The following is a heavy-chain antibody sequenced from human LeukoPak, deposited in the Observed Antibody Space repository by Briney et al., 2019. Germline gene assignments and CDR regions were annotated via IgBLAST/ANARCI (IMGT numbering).Heavy chain of an antibody. CDR3: AREMGGYCSGGSCYNYFDY. CDR1: GGTFSSYA. Sequence: SVKVSCKASGGTFSSYAISWVRQAPAQGLEWMGGIIPIIGTANYAQKLQGRVTITTAESTSTAYMELSSLRSEDTAVYYCAREMGGYCSGGSCYNYFDYWGQGTLVTVSS. V-gene: IGHV1-69*05. D-gene: IGHD2-15*01. CDR2: IIPIIGTA. J-gene: IGHJ4*02.